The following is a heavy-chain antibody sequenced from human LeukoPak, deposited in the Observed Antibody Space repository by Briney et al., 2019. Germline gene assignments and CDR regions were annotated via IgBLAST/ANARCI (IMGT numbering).Heavy chain of an antibody. V-gene: IGHV3-7*03. Sequence: GGSLRLSCAVSGFTFSNYWMSWVRQAPGKGLEWVANIKEDGSEQYYVDSVKGRFIISRDNAKNSLYLQMNSLRSEDTAVYYCARSHSTIFGVVPWDYWGQGTLVTVSS. CDR1: GFTFSNYW. J-gene: IGHJ4*02. CDR3: ARSHSTIFGVVPWDY. CDR2: IKEDGSEQ. D-gene: IGHD3-3*01.